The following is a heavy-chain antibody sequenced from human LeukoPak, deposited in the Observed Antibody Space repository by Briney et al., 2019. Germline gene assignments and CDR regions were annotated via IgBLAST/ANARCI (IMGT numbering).Heavy chain of an antibody. D-gene: IGHD6-19*01. Sequence: GASVTVSCKASGGTFSNSAINWVRQAPGQGLEWMGGIIPIFDTANYAQKFQGRVTITADKSTYTAYMELSSMRSEDTAMYYCARVRSSDWFDPWGQGTLVTVSS. CDR3: ARVRSSDWFDP. J-gene: IGHJ5*02. CDR2: IIPIFDTA. V-gene: IGHV1-69*06. CDR1: GGTFSNSA.